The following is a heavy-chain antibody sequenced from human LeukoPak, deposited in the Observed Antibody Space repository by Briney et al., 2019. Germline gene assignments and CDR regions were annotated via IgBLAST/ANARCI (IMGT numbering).Heavy chain of an antibody. CDR2: INPNSGGT. J-gene: IGHJ4*02. D-gene: IGHD2-2*01. Sequence: ASVKVSCKASGYTFTSYYMHWVRQAPGQGLEWMGWINPNSGGTNYAQKFQGRVTMTRDTSISTAYMELSRLRSDDTAVYYCAASAVVVPAAVFDYWGQGTLVTVSS. CDR3: AASAVVVPAAVFDY. CDR1: GYTFTSYY. V-gene: IGHV1-2*02.